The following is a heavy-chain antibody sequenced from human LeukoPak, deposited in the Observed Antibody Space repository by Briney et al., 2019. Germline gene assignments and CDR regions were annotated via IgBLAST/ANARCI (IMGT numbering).Heavy chain of an antibody. CDR2: IYYSGST. Sequence: PSETLSLTCTVSGGSVSSGSYYWSWIRQPPGKGLEWIGYIYYSGSTNYNPSLKSRVTISVDTSKNQFSLKLSSVTAADTAVYYCARLSRYYYGSGSMLDIWGQGTMVTVSS. CDR1: GGSVSSGSYY. J-gene: IGHJ3*02. D-gene: IGHD3-10*01. V-gene: IGHV4-61*01. CDR3: ARLSRYYYGSGSMLDI.